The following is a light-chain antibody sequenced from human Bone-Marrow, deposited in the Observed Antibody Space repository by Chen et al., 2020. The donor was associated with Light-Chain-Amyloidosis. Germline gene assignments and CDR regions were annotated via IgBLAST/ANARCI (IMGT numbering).Light chain of an antibody. Sequence: SYVLTQPSSVSVAPGQTATIACGGNNIGSTSVHWYQQTPGQAPLLVVYDDSDRPSGIPERLSGCNSGNTATLTISRVEAGEEDDYYGQVWDRSSDRPVFGGGTKLTVL. CDR3: QVWDRSSDRPV. V-gene: IGLV3-21*02. CDR2: DDS. J-gene: IGLJ3*02. CDR1: NIGSTS.